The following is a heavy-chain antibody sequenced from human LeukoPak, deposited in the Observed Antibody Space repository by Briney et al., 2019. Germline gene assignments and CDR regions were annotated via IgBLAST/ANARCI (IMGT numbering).Heavy chain of an antibody. V-gene: IGHV3-7*01. Sequence: GGSLRLSCAASGFTFSSYWMSWVRQAPGKGLEWVANIKQDGSEKYYVDSVKGRFTISRDSSQNTLFLQMNSLRAEDTAVYYCARSAYCSGGACYSKTFDYWGQGTLVTVSS. J-gene: IGHJ4*02. D-gene: IGHD2-15*01. CDR3: ARSAYCSGGACYSKTFDY. CDR1: GFTFSSYW. CDR2: IKQDGSEK.